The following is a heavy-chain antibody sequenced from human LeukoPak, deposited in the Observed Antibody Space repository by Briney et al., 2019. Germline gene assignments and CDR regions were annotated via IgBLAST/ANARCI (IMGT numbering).Heavy chain of an antibody. CDR3: TTEITRDGDAFDI. J-gene: IGHJ3*02. Sequence: GGSLRLSCAASGFTVSSNYMSWVRQAPGKGLEWVSILYSGGSTYYVDSVKGRFTISRDNSKNTLYLQMNSLKTEDTAVYYCTTEITRDGDAFDIWGQGTKVTVSS. CDR2: LYSGGST. CDR1: GFTVSSNY. V-gene: IGHV3-53*01. D-gene: IGHD1-14*01.